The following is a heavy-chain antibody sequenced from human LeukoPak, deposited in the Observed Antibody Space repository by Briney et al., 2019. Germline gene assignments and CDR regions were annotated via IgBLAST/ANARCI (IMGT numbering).Heavy chain of an antibody. J-gene: IGHJ4*02. Sequence: ASVKVSCKVSGYTLSEISMYWVRQAPGKGLEWMGGIDREDEQTIYAQKFQGRVTMTEDTSTDTAYMEVSRLTSEDTAFYYCATVGYSYGAFDYWGQGTLVTVSS. CDR3: ATVGYSYGAFDY. CDR2: IDREDEQT. D-gene: IGHD5-18*01. CDR1: GYTLSEIS. V-gene: IGHV1-24*01.